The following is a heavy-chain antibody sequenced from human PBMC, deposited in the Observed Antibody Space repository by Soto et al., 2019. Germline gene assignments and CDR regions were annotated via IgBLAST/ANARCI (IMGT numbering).Heavy chain of an antibody. Sequence: SATVSLICSVSVRLLIGTYWTCTRTPPRKGLEWIGKINHSGSTNYNPSLKSRVTISVDTSKNQFSLKLSSVTAADTAVYYCASSNPSVLRFLEWSLDGRDGRGPGTAVNVSS. CDR3: ASSNPSVLRFLEWSLDGRDG. J-gene: IGHJ6*02. D-gene: IGHD3-3*01. CDR2: INHSGST. CDR1: VRLLIGTY. V-gene: IGHV4-34*01.